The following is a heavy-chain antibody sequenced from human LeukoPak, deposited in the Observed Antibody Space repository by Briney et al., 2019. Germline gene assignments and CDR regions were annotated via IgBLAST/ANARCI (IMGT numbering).Heavy chain of an antibody. CDR3: AATIKRDYCDTNLHY. D-gene: IGHD4-17*01. J-gene: IGHJ4*02. Sequence: SETLSLTCTVSGGSVSGYYWSWIRQPPGKGLEWIGYMYDRGNINYNPSLKSRVTLSQDMSKNQLSLKLRSVTSADTAVYYCAATIKRDYCDTNLHYWGQGILVTVSS. CDR1: GGSVSGYY. V-gene: IGHV4-59*02. CDR2: MYDRGNI.